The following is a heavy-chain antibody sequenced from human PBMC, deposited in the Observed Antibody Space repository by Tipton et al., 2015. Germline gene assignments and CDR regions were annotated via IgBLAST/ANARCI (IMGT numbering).Heavy chain of an antibody. J-gene: IGHJ5*02. Sequence: SLRLSCSAAGFTLSRYAMNWVRQAPGKGLEWVSTITGNSGTTYYAGSVQGRFTISRDNSKNTLFLEMNSLRAEDTAVYYCTKDRDPQVAARPGPLRWFDPWGQGTLVTVSS. V-gene: IGHV3-23*01. CDR3: TKDRDPQVAARPGPLRWFDP. CDR2: ITGNSGTT. CDR1: GFTLSRYA. D-gene: IGHD6-6*01.